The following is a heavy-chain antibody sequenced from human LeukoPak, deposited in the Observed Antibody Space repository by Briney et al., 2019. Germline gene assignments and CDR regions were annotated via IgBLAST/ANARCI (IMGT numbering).Heavy chain of an antibody. CDR1: GHTFTTYY. Sequence: ASVKVSCKASGHTFTTYYMHWVRQAPGQGLEWMGIISPSGGSTTYAQKFQGRVTMTRDTSTSTVYMELSSLRSDDTAVYYCARDHGSGSYCDYWGQGTLLTVSS. J-gene: IGHJ4*02. CDR2: ISPSGGST. V-gene: IGHV1-46*01. D-gene: IGHD3-10*01. CDR3: ARDHGSGSYCDY.